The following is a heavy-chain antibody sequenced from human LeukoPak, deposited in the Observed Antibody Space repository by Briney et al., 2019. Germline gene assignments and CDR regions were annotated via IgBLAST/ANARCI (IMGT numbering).Heavy chain of an antibody. CDR1: GGSISSFY. Sequence: SETLSLTCTVSGGSISSFYWTWIRQPAGKGLEWIGRIYSGGNTNYNPSLKSRVTISVDTSKNQFSLKLSSVTAADTAVYYCARGPTYYDILTGYLGVYYYGMDVWGQGTTVTVSS. D-gene: IGHD3-9*01. J-gene: IGHJ6*02. CDR2: IYSGGNT. CDR3: ARGPTYYDILTGYLGVYYYGMDV. V-gene: IGHV4-4*07.